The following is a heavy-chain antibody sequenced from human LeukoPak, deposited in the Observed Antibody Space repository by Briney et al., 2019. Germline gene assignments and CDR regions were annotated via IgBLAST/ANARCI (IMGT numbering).Heavy chain of an antibody. CDR3: ARQRWYYDFKDNWFDP. D-gene: IGHD3-3*01. Sequence: PSGTLSLTCAVSGGSISSSNWWSWVRQPPGKGLEWIGEIYHSGSTNYNPSLKSRVTISVDKSKNQFSLKLSSVTAADTAVYYCARQRWYYDFKDNWFDPWGQGTLVTVSS. CDR1: GGSISSSNW. J-gene: IGHJ5*02. V-gene: IGHV4-4*02. CDR2: IYHSGST.